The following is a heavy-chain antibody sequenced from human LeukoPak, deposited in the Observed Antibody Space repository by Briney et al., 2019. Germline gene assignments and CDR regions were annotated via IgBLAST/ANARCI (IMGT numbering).Heavy chain of an antibody. D-gene: IGHD6-13*01. CDR1: GFTFSSYA. CDR2: VSYDGSDK. Sequence: GRSLRLSCAASGFTFSSYAMHWVRQAPGKGLEWVAAVSYDGSDKYYADSVKGRFTISRDNSRNTLYLQMNSLRAEDTAVYYCARDSPTSWGSGWYYFEYWDQGTLVTVSS. J-gene: IGHJ4*02. V-gene: IGHV3-30*04. CDR3: ARDSPTSWGSGWYYFEY.